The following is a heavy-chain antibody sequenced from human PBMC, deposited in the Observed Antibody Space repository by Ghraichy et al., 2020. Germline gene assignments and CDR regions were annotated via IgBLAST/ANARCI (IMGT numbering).Heavy chain of an antibody. CDR1: GFTFTPYS. Sequence: GGSLRLSCAASGFTFTPYSMNWVRQAPGKGLEWVSYISGSSISIYYADSVKGRFTISRDNAKNSVYLQMNSLRDEDTAVYYCARDKGGDGSGGRCFRSGYFDYWGQGTLVTVSS. V-gene: IGHV3-48*02. J-gene: IGHJ4*02. D-gene: IGHD2-15*01. CDR2: ISGSSISI. CDR3: ARDKGGDGSGGRCFRSGYFDY.